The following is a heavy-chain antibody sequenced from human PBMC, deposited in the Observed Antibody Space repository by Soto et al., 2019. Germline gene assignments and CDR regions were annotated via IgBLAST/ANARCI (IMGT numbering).Heavy chain of an antibody. CDR1: GFTLSDYA. Sequence: EVQLLESGVDLVQPGGSLRLSCAASGFTLSDYAMSWVRQSPGKGLEWVSTISDSGGRTYYADSLKGRFTISRDSSKNTLYLQMNSLRADDTALYYCARMRAGSGSDPVDSWGQGTLVTVSS. V-gene: IGHV3-23*01. CDR2: ISDSGGRT. J-gene: IGHJ4*02. D-gene: IGHD5-12*01. CDR3: ARMRAGSGSDPVDS.